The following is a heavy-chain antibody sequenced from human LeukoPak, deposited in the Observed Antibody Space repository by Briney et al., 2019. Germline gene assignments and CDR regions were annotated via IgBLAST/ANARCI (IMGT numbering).Heavy chain of an antibody. D-gene: IGHD3-22*01. J-gene: IGHJ5*02. CDR2: INHSGST. Sequence: PSETLSLTCAVYGGSFSGYYWSWIRQPPGKGLEWIGEINHSGSTNYNPSLKSRVTISIDTSKNQFSLKLSSVTAADTAVYYCARGPYYYDSSGYYRAWGQGTLVTVSS. CDR1: GGSFSGYY. CDR3: ARGPYYYDSSGYYRA. V-gene: IGHV4-34*01.